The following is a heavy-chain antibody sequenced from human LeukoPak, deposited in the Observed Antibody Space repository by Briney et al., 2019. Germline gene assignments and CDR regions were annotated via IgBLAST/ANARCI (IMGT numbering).Heavy chain of an antibody. Sequence: SETLSLTCTVSGGSISSSSYYWGWTRQPPGKGLEWIGSIYYSGSTYYNPSLKSRVTISVDTSKNQFSLKLSSVTAADTAVYYCARRPYYGDYGYFDLWGRGTLVTVSS. V-gene: IGHV4-39*01. D-gene: IGHD4-17*01. J-gene: IGHJ2*01. CDR3: ARRPYYGDYGYFDL. CDR1: GGSISSSSYY. CDR2: IYYSGST.